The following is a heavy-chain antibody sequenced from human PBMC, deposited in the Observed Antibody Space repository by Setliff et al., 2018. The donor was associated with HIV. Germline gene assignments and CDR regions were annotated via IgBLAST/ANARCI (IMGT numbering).Heavy chain of an antibody. CDR2: IFYSGST. Sequence: PSETLSLTCTVSGGSVSTGNYYWNWIRLPPGKGLEWIGYIFYSGSTNYNPSLKSRVTISVDTSKNQFSLKLSSVSAADTAVYYCVRVSCSSWYSIPRNYYYSMDVWGEGTTVTVSS. J-gene: IGHJ6*03. V-gene: IGHV4-61*01. CDR3: VRVSCSSWYSIPRNYYYSMDV. D-gene: IGHD6-13*01. CDR1: GGSVSTGNYY.